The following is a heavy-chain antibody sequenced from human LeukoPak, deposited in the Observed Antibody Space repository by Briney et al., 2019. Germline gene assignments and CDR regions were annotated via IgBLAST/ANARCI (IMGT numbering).Heavy chain of an antibody. CDR3: AKNGGSGWYLGSYYYGMDV. CDR1: GFTFSSYA. V-gene: IGHV3-23*01. D-gene: IGHD6-19*01. CDR2: ISGSGGST. Sequence: GGSLRLSCAASGFTFSSYAMSWVRQAPGKGLEWVSAISGSGGSTYYADSVKGRFTISRDNSKNTLYLQMNSLRAEDTAVYYCAKNGGSGWYLGSYYYGMDVWGQGTTVTVSS. J-gene: IGHJ6*02.